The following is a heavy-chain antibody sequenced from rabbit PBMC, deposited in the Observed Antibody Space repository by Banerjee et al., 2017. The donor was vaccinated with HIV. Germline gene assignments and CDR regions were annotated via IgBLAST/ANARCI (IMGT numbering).Heavy chain of an antibody. V-gene: IGHV1S40*01. Sequence: QSLEESGGDLVKPGASLTLTCTASGFSFSGSHYMCWVRQAPGKGLEWIACIYAGISGSTDYASWAKGRFTISKTSSTTVTLQMTSLTAADTATYFCARNPGYVGVGYADDLWGPGTLVTVS. CDR1: GFSFSGSHY. CDR2: IYAGISGST. D-gene: IGHD7-1*01. J-gene: IGHJ4*01. CDR3: ARNPGYVGVGYADDL.